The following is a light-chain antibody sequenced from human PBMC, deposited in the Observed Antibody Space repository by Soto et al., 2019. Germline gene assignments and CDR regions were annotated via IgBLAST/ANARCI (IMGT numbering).Light chain of an antibody. CDR3: QTWGTGIVV. CDR2: LNSDGSH. V-gene: IGLV4-69*01. J-gene: IGLJ2*01. CDR1: SGHSSYA. Sequence: QPVLTQSPSASASLGASVKLTCTLSSGHSSYAIAWHQQQPEKDPRYLMKLNSDGSHSKGDGIPDRFSGSSSGAERYLTISRLQSEDEADYYCQTWGTGIVVFGGGTKVTVL.